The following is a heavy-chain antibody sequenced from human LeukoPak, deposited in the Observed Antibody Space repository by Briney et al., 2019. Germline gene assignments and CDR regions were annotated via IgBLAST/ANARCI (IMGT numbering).Heavy chain of an antibody. CDR2: IKQDGSEK. CDR1: GFTFSSYW. V-gene: IGHV3-7*01. CDR3: ARDKGSDFWSGTNWFDP. J-gene: IGHJ5*02. D-gene: IGHD3-3*01. Sequence: GGSLRLSCAASGFTFSSYWMCWVRQAPGKGLEWVANIKQDGSEKYYVDSVKGRFTISRDNAKNSLYLQMNSLRAEDTAVYYCARDKGSDFWSGTNWFDPWGQGTLVTVSS.